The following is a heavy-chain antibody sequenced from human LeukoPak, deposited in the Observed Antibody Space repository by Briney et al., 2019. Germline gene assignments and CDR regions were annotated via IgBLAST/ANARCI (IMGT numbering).Heavy chain of an antibody. V-gene: IGHV1-46*04. J-gene: IGHJ4*02. CDR1: GYTFTSYY. CDR2: INPSGGGI. D-gene: IGHD6-13*01. CDR3: VTDWYTSSPDASMVGPL. Sequence: ASVKVSCKASGYTFTSYYLHWVRQAPGQGLEWMGIINPSGGGISYAQKLQGRVTMTSDTSTSTVYMELSSLRVEDTAVYFCVTDWYTSSPDASMVGPLWGQGTLVTVSS.